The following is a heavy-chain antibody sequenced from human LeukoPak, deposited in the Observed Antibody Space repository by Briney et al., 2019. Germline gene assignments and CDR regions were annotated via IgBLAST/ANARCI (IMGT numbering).Heavy chain of an antibody. CDR3: ARDHQGSGYYSTPRSTGYDP. CDR2: IIPILGIA. D-gene: IGHD3-22*01. V-gene: IGHV1-69*04. J-gene: IGHJ5*02. CDR1: GGTFSSYA. Sequence: SVKVSCKASGGTFSSYAISWVRQAPGQGLEWMGRIIPILGIANYAQKFQGRGTITADKSTSTAYMELSSLRSEDTAVYYCARDHQGSGYYSTPRSTGYDPWGQGTLVTVSS.